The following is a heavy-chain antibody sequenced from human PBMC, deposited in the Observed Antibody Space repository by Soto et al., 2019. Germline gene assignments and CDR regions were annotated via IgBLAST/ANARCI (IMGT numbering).Heavy chain of an antibody. CDR3: ARHHGPTTSENWFDP. J-gene: IGHJ5*02. D-gene: IGHD5-12*01. CDR2: ISTYSGDT. Sequence: QVHLVQSGVEVKTPEASVKVSCQASGYTFFTYDISWVRQAPGQGLEWMGWISTYSGDTKYAQKFQGRVTMTTDTSTTTAYLELRSLRSDDTAVYYCARHHGPTTSENWFDPWGHGTLVTVSS. V-gene: IGHV1-18*01. CDR1: GYTFFTYD.